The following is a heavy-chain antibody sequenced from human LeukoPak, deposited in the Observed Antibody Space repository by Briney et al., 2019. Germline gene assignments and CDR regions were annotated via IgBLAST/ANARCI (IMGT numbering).Heavy chain of an antibody. CDR3: ARLSDYVVIDY. Sequence: SETLSLTCTVSGGSISSSSYYWGWIRQPPGKGLEWIGYIYYSGSTNYNPSLKSRVTISVDTSKNQFSLKLSSVTAANTAVYYCARLSDYVVIDYWGQGTLVTVSS. V-gene: IGHV4-61*05. J-gene: IGHJ4*02. CDR2: IYYSGST. D-gene: IGHD3-16*01. CDR1: GGSISSSSYY.